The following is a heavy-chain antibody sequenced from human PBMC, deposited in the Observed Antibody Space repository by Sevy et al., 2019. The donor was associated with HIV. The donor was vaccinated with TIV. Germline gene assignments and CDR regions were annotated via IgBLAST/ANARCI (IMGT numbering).Heavy chain of an antibody. V-gene: IGHV3-43D*03. Sequence: GGSLRLSCAASGFTFDDYAMHWVRQAPGKGLEWVSLISWDGGSTYYADSVKVRFTIYRENSKNSLYLQMNSLIAEDTALYYCAKDSKAAAGTVYYYYGMDVWGQGTTVTVSS. J-gene: IGHJ6*02. CDR1: GFTFDDYA. CDR2: ISWDGGST. D-gene: IGHD6-13*01. CDR3: AKDSKAAAGTVYYYYGMDV.